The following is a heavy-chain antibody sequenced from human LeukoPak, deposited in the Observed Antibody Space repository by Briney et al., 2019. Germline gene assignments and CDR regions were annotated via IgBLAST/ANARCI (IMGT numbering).Heavy chain of an antibody. CDR1: GFTFSSYW. J-gene: IGHJ4*02. D-gene: IGHD3-22*01. CDR3: ARVPPGPDSSGFFDY. CDR2: INSDGSST. V-gene: IGHV3-74*01. Sequence: GGSLRLSCGASGFTFSSYWMHWVRQAPGKGLVWVSRINSDGSSTSYADSVKGRFTISRDNAKNTLYLQMNSLRAEDTAVYYCARVPPGPDSSGFFDYWGQGTLVTVSS.